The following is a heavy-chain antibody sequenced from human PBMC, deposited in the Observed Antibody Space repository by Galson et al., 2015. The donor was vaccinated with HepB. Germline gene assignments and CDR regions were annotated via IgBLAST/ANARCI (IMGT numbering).Heavy chain of an antibody. CDR1: GDSVSSHSVA. D-gene: IGHD3-22*01. J-gene: IGHJ6*02. V-gene: IGHV6-1*01. CDR3: ARAYYGSSGSTKYYNGMGV. CDR2: TYYRSKWYN. Sequence: CAISGDSVSSHSVAWNWIRQSPSRGLEWLGRTYYRSKWYNDYAVSVKSRITINPDTSKNQFSLQLNSVTPEDTAVYYCARAYYGSSGSTKYYNGMGVWRHGTPVTLSS.